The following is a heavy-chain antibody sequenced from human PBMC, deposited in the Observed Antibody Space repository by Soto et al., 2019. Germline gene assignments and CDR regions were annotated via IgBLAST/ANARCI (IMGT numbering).Heavy chain of an antibody. D-gene: IGHD1-26*01. CDR2: ISSSSSYI. V-gene: IGHV3-21*01. CDR3: ARDSAYSGSYYGFDY. Sequence: EVQLVESGGGLVKPGGSLRLSSAASGFTFSSYSMNWVRQAPGKGLEWVSSISSSSSYIYYADSVKGRFTISRDNAKNSLYLQMNSLRAEDTAVYYCARDSAYSGSYYGFDYWGQGTLVTVSS. CDR1: GFTFSSYS. J-gene: IGHJ4*02.